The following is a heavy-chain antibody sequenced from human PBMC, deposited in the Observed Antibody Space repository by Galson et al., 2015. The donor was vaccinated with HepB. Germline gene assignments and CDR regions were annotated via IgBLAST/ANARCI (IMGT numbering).Heavy chain of an antibody. J-gene: IGHJ4*02. CDR1: GGSFSGYY. CDR3: ARRWGAGFRSSWFRFDY. CDR2: INHSGST. V-gene: IGHV4-34*01. D-gene: IGHD6-13*01. Sequence: ETLSLTCAVYGGSFSGYYWSWIRQPPGKGLEWIGEINHSGSTNYNPSLKSRVTISVDTSKNQLSLKLSSVTAADTAVYYCARRWGAGFRSSWFRFDYWGQGTLVTVSS.